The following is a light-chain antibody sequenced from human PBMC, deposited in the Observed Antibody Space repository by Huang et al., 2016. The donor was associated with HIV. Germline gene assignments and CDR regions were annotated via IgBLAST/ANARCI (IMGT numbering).Light chain of an antibody. Sequence: DAVLTQSPLSLAVTLGQPATISCRSSENLVFSDGNTYLNGFHQRPGKSPRRLFYKVSTRDSGVPDRFSGSGSGTDVTLRISRVEAEDVGVYHCMQGTHGPSFGQGTKLEIK. V-gene: IGKV2-30*01. CDR1: ENLVFSDGNTY. CDR2: KVS. J-gene: IGKJ1*01. CDR3: MQGTHGPS.